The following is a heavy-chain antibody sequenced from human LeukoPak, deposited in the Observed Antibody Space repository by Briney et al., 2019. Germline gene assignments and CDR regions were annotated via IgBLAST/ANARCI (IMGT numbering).Heavy chain of an antibody. Sequence: PSETLSLTCTVSGGSISSYYWTWIRQSAGKGLEWIGRINTSGSTNYNPSLRSRVTMSVNASKNQFSLNLTSVTAADTAVYSCARGGGDPGGLAPWGQGTRVTVPS. D-gene: IGHD3-10*01. V-gene: IGHV4-4*07. CDR3: ARGGGDPGGLAP. CDR1: GGSISSYY. J-gene: IGHJ5*02. CDR2: INTSGST.